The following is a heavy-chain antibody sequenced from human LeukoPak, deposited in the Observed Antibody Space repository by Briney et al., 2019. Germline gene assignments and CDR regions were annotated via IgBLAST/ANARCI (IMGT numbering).Heavy chain of an antibody. Sequence: GGPLRLCCEASGFTFINAWVSRVRKAPGKVLQLVCRIKRKTDGGTTDYAARVKGRYTISREDSKNTLYLQMNSLKTEDTVVYYCTTDWPWDLDYWGQGTLVTVSS. CDR3: TTDWPWDLDY. J-gene: IGHJ4*02. CDR1: GFTFINAW. D-gene: IGHD1-26*01. V-gene: IGHV3-15*01. CDR2: IKRKTDGGTT.